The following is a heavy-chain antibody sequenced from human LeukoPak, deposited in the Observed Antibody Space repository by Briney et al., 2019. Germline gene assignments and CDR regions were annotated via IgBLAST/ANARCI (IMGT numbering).Heavy chain of an antibody. CDR2: IYHSGSA. V-gene: IGHV4-4*02. D-gene: IGHD5-18*01. J-gene: IGHJ4*02. Sequence: SSGTLSLTCGVSGGSISSNNWWSWVRQPPGQGLEWIGEIYHSGSANYNPSLKSRVTISVDKSKNQLSLKLISVTAADTAVYYCARDVGTALVTGDYWGQGTLVTVSS. CDR1: GGSISSNNW. CDR3: ARDVGTALVTGDY.